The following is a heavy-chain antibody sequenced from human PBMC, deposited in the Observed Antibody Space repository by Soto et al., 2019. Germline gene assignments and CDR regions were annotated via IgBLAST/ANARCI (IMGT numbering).Heavy chain of an antibody. CDR1: GFTFSSYG. Sequence: PGGSLRLSCAASGFTFSSYGMHWVRQAPGKGLEWVAVIWYDGSNKYYADSVKGRFTISRDNSKNTLYLQMNSLRAEGTAVYYCARDLNDFWSGYLSLDYWGQGTLVTVSS. CDR2: IWYDGSNK. V-gene: IGHV3-33*01. CDR3: ARDLNDFWSGYLSLDY. J-gene: IGHJ4*02. D-gene: IGHD3-3*01.